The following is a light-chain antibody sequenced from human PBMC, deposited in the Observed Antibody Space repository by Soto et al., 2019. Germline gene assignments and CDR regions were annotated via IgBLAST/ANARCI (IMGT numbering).Light chain of an antibody. CDR1: QSISSW. V-gene: IGKV1-5*03. J-gene: IGKJ1*01. CDR3: QQYNSYPWT. Sequence: DIQMTQSPSTLSASVGDRVTITCRASQSISSWLAWYQQKPGKTPKVLIYKASSLESGVPSRFSGSGSGTEFTLTISSLQPDDFATYYCQQYNSYPWTFGQGSQVEIK. CDR2: KAS.